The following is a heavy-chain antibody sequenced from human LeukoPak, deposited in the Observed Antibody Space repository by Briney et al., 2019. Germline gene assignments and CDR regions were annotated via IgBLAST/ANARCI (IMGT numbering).Heavy chain of an antibody. V-gene: IGHV1-69*05. D-gene: IGHD5-12*01. J-gene: IGHJ4*02. CDR1: GGTFSSYA. Sequence: SVKVSCKASGGTFSSYAISWVRQAPGQGLEWMGGIIPIFGTANYAQKLQGRVTITTDESTSTAYMELSSLRSEDTAVYYCARAASGYVSPFDYWGQGTLVTVSS. CDR3: ARAASGYVSPFDY. CDR2: IIPIFGTA.